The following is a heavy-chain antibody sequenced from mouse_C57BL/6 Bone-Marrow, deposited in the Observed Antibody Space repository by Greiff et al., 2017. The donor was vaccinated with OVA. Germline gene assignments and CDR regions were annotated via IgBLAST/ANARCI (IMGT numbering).Heavy chain of an antibody. CDR1: GYAFSSSW. Sequence: VQVVESGPELVKPGASVKISCKASGYAFSSSWMNWVKQRPGKGLEWIGRIYPGDGDTNYNGKFKGKATLTADKSYGTAYMQLSSLAYEDSSVYVSDRCGGCYVGLDYWGQGTLVTVSA. D-gene: IGHD1-1*02. V-gene: IGHV1-82*01. CDR2: IYPGDGDT. J-gene: IGHJ3*01. CDR3: DRCGGCYVGLDY.